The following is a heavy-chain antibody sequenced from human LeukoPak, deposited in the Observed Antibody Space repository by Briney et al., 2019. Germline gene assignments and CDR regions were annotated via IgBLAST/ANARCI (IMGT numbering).Heavy chain of an antibody. CDR2: ISSSSSTI. D-gene: IGHD3-16*02. V-gene: IGHV3-48*01. Sequence: PGGSLRLSCAASGFTFRSYSMNWVRQAPGKGLEWVSYISSSSSTIYYADSVKGRFTISRDNAKNSLYLQMNSLRAEDTAVYYCARVGYDYVWGSYRTRYFDYWGQGTLVTVSS. J-gene: IGHJ4*02. CDR3: ARVGYDYVWGSYRTRYFDY. CDR1: GFTFRSYS.